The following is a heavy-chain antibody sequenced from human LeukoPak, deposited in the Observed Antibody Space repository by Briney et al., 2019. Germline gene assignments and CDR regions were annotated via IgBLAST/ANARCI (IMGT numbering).Heavy chain of an antibody. V-gene: IGHV3-33*01. Sequence: GGSLRLSCAASGFTFSSYGMHWVRQAPGKGLEWVAVIWYDGSNKYYADSVKGRFTISRDNSKNTLYLQMNSLRAEDTAVYYFARAEYCSGGSCYGSDYWGQGTLVTVSS. J-gene: IGHJ4*02. D-gene: IGHD2-15*01. CDR1: GFTFSSYG. CDR3: ARAEYCSGGSCYGSDY. CDR2: IWYDGSNK.